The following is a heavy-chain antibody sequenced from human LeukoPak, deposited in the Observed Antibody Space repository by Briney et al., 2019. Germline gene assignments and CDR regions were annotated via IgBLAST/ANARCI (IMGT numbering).Heavy chain of an antibody. Sequence: GGSLRLSCAASGFTFSSYSMNWVRQAPGKGLEWVSSISSSSSYIYYADSVKGRFTISRDDAKETLFLQMNSLTAEDTAVYYCLTIVETPIDAFDIWGQGAMVTVSS. J-gene: IGHJ3*02. V-gene: IGHV3-21*01. CDR3: LTIVETPIDAFDI. CDR1: GFTFSSYS. D-gene: IGHD4-23*01. CDR2: ISSSSSYI.